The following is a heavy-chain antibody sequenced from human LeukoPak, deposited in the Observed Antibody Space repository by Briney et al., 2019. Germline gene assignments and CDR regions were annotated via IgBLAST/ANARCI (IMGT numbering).Heavy chain of an antibody. D-gene: IGHD3-10*01. J-gene: IGHJ4*02. Sequence: SETLSLTCTVSADSIRNFYWNWIRQSPGKGLEWIGYIYHSGNTNYNPSLKSRLTMSIDTSKNQFSLNLSSVTAADTAVYYCARATYGSGSYYVVNFDYWGQGALVTVSS. CDR2: IYHSGNT. CDR1: ADSIRNFY. V-gene: IGHV4-59*01. CDR3: ARATYGSGSYYVVNFDY.